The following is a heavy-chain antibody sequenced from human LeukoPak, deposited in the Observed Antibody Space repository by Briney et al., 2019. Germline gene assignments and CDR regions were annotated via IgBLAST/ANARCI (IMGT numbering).Heavy chain of an antibody. V-gene: IGHV1-69*13. CDR3: AREGLLWFGERNLFDY. D-gene: IGHD3-10*01. CDR2: IIPIFGTA. J-gene: IGHJ4*02. CDR1: GGTFSSYA. Sequence: GASVKVSCKASGGTFSSYAISWVRQAPGQGLEWMGGIIPIFGTANYAQKFQGRVTITADESTGTAYMELSSLRSEDTAVYYCAREGLLWFGERNLFDYWGQGTLVTVSS.